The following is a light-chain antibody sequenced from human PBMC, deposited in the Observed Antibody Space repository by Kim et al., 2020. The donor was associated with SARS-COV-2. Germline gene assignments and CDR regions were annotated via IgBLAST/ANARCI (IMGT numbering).Light chain of an antibody. J-gene: IGLJ2*01. Sequence: APGKTATITCGGNNMGSKSVRWYQQRSGQAPLLVIYSNSDRPSGIPEEFYGSNSGNTATLTISRVDAGDEAVYYCQVWDSGSDHVVFGGGTQLTVL. CDR3: QVWDSGSDHVV. CDR2: SNS. CDR1: NMGSKS. V-gene: IGLV3-21*04.